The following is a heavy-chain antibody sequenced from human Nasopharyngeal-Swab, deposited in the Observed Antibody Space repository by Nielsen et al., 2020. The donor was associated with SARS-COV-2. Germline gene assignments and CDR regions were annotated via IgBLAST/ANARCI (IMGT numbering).Heavy chain of an antibody. D-gene: IGHD2-15*01. V-gene: IGHV3-33*01. CDR2: IWYDGSNK. CDR3: ARASKFFLGYCSGGSCYKNWFDP. Sequence: VRQVPGKGLEWVAVIWYDGSNKYYADSVKGRFTISRDNSKNTLYLQMNSLRAEDTAVYYCARASKFFLGYCSGGSCYKNWFDPWGQGTLVTVSS. J-gene: IGHJ5*02.